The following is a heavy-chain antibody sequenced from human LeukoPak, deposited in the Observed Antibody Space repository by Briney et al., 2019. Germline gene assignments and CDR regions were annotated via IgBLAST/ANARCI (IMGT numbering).Heavy chain of an antibody. CDR1: GGSISSYY. D-gene: IGHD1-20*01. CDR3: ARGFNGNDV. V-gene: IGHV4-59*01. CDR2: IYYSGST. Sequence: SETLSLTCTVSGGSISSYYWSWIRQPPGKGLEWIGYIYYSGSTNYNPSLKSRVTISVDTSKNQFSLKLSAETAADTGVYYCARGFNGNDVWGQGTLVTVSS. J-gene: IGHJ4*02.